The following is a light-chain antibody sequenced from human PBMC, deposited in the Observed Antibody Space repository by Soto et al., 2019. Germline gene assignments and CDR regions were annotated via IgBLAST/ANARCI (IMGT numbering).Light chain of an antibody. CDR2: GAS. CDR3: QQYGSSPRT. CDR1: QSVSNSF. Sequence: EIVLTQSPGTLSLSPGERATLSCRASQSVSNSFLAWYQQKPGQAPRLLIYGASIRATGIPDRFSGSGSGTDFTLTMSRLEPEDFAVYYCQQYGSSPRTFGQGTKLEIK. J-gene: IGKJ2*01. V-gene: IGKV3-20*01.